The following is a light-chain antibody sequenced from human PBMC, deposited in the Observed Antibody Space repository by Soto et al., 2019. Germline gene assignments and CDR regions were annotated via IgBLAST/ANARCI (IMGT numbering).Light chain of an antibody. CDR3: QQRTDWRLT. Sequence: EVVLTQSPATLSLSPGERATLSCRASQSISSHLTWYQQKPGQAPRLLIYDASNRATGIPARFSGSGSGTDFTLTICSLEREDFAVYYCQQRTDWRLTFGGGTKVEIK. CDR2: DAS. J-gene: IGKJ4*01. CDR1: QSISSH. V-gene: IGKV3-11*01.